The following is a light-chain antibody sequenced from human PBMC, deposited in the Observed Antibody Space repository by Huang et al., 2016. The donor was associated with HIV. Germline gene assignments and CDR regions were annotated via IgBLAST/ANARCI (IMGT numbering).Light chain of an antibody. CDR3: MQALQTPLT. CDR2: LVA. Sequence: DIVMTQSPLSLPVTPGEPASISCRSSQSLMDYNGNTYLGWYLQKPGQSPQLLIYLVANRASGVPDRFSGSGSGTDFTLKISRVETYDVGVYYCMQALQTPLTFGGGTKVEIK. J-gene: IGKJ4*01. CDR1: QSLMDYNGNTY. V-gene: IGKV2-28*01.